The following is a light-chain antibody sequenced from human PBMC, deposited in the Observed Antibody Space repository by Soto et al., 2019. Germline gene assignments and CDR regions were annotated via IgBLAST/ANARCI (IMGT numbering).Light chain of an antibody. CDR3: QQYNNWPFT. Sequence: EIVMTQSPATLSVSPGERATLSCRASQSVSSNSAWYQQKPGQAPRLLIYGASTRATGFPARFSGSGSGTEFTLTISSLQSEDFAVYYCQQYNNWPFTFGPGTKVDIK. CDR1: QSVSSN. J-gene: IGKJ3*01. CDR2: GAS. V-gene: IGKV3-15*01.